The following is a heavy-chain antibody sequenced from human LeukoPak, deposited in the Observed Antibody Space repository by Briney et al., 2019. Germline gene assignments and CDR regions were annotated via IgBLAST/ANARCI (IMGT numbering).Heavy chain of an antibody. CDR2: TYYRSKWYS. V-gene: IGHV6-1*01. J-gene: IGHJ4*02. CDR1: GDSVSSNSAA. Sequence: SQTLSLTCAISGDSVSSNSAAWNWIRQSPSRGLEWLGRTYYRSKWYSDYAVSVKSRITINPDTSKNQFSLRLTSVTAADTAVYYCARAGTVLGADFDYWGQGTLVTVSS. D-gene: IGHD1-26*01. CDR3: ARAGTVLGADFDY.